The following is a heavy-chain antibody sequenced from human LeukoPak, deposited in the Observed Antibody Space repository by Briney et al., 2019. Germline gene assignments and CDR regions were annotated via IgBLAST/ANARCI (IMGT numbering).Heavy chain of an antibody. CDR1: GGSISTSDYY. V-gene: IGHV4-39*07. CDR2: IYYSGST. J-gene: IGHJ4*02. Sequence: SETLSLTCTVSGGSISTSDYYWGWIRQSPGKGLEWIGSIYYSGSTYFNPSLKSRVTISVDKSKNQFSLKLSSVTAADTAVYYCARVGSSSAGFDYWGQGSLVTVSS. D-gene: IGHD6-6*01. CDR3: ARVGSSSAGFDY.